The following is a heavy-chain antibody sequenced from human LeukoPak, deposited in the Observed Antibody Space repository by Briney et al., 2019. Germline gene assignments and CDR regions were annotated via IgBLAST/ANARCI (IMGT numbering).Heavy chain of an antibody. CDR1: GYSISSGSY. CDR3: AKVGAYGDYARHDY. D-gene: IGHD4-17*01. V-gene: IGHV4-38-2*01. Sequence: PSETLSLTCAVSGYSISSGSYWGWIRQPPGKGLEWIGNMFHSGDTYHNPSLKSRVTISADTSKNQFSLKLTSVTPADTAVYYCAKVGAYGDYARHDYWGQGTLVTVSS. CDR2: MFHSGDT. J-gene: IGHJ4*02.